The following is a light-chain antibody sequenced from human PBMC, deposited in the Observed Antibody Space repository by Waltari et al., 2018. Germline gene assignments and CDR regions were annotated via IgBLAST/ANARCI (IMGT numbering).Light chain of an antibody. CDR2: GQS. V-gene: IGLV3-19*01. Sequence: SSELTQDPTVSVALGQTVRITCHGDSLRSYYPSRYQQRPGQAPILVFYGQSSRPSGIPDRFSGSISGNTASLTITGAQAEDEADYYCHSRDSSSTRFFGGGTRLTV. CDR3: HSRDSSSTRF. CDR1: SLRSYY. J-gene: IGLJ2*01.